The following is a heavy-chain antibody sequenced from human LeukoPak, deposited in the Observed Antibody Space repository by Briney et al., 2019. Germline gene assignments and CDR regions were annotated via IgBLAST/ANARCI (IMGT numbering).Heavy chain of an antibody. CDR2: IKQDGSET. CDR3: ARDFWGAYRVDLFDF. CDR1: GFTFSNYW. D-gene: IGHD3-3*01. V-gene: IGHV3-7*01. Sequence: RGSLRPSRAASGFTFSNYWMSCVRGAPGKGLEWGANIKQDGSETYYADSVRGRFTISRDNAQNSLYLQLNSLRAEDTDVYYCARDFWGAYRVDLFDFWGQGTLVTVSS. J-gene: IGHJ4*02.